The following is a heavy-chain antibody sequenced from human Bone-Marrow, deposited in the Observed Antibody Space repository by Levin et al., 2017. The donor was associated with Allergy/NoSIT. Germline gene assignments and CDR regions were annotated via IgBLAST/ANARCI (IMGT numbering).Heavy chain of an antibody. J-gene: IGHJ3*02. Sequence: KISCKASGVNFNNYGINWLRQAPGQGLEWMGGFMPLFGTADYGQKFQGRVTITADKSTTTSYMELSSLTSDDTAVYYCARRANCGGDCFAFDIWGQGTLVTVSS. CDR1: GVNFNNYG. D-gene: IGHD2-21*02. CDR3: ARRANCGGDCFAFDI. V-gene: IGHV1-69*06. CDR2: FMPLFGTA.